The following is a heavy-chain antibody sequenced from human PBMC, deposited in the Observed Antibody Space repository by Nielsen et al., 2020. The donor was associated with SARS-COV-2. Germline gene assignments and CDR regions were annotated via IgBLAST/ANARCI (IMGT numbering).Heavy chain of an antibody. V-gene: IGHV6-1*01. CDR3: ARDAHSSGPYYYYYMDV. CDR1: GDGVSSNSAA. Sequence: SETLSLTCAISGDGVSSNSAAWNWIRQSPSRGLEWLGRTYYRSKWYNDYAVSVKSRITINPDTSKNQFSLQLNSVTPEDTAVYYCARDAHSSGPYYYYYMDVWGKGTTVTVSS. J-gene: IGHJ6*03. D-gene: IGHD6-19*01. CDR2: TYYRSKWYN.